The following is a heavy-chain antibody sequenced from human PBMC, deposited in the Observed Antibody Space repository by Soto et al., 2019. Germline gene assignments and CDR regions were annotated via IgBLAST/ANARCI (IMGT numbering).Heavy chain of an antibody. CDR1: GFTFSSYA. V-gene: IGHV3-23*01. CDR2: ISGSGGST. J-gene: IGHJ4*02. CDR3: AKPRQKTPHFDY. Sequence: HPGGSLRLSCAASGFTFSSYAMSWVRQAPGKGLEWVSAISGSGGSTYYADSVKGRFTISRDNSKNTLYLQMNSLRAEDTAVYYCAKPRQKTPHFDYWGQGTLVTVSS.